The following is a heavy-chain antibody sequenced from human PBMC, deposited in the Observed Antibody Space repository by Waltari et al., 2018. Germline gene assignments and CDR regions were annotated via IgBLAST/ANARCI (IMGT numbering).Heavy chain of an antibody. J-gene: IGHJ5*02. CDR2: IYYSGST. Sequence: QVQLQESGPGLVKPSETLSLTCTVSGGSISSYYWSWIRQPPGKGLEWIGYIYYSGSTNSNPSLKSRVTISVDTSKNQFSLKLSSVTAADTAVYYCARDFYGDPEGAGAGLDPWGQGTLVTVSS. D-gene: IGHD4-17*01. CDR3: ARDFYGDPEGAGAGLDP. CDR1: GGSISSYY. V-gene: IGHV4-59*01.